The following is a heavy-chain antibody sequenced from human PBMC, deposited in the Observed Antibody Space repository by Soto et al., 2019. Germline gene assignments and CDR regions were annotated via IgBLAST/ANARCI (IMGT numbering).Heavy chain of an antibody. Sequence: QAQVVQSGAEVRKPGSSVKLSCKASEGTFNSYAIAWVRQAPGQGLEWMGGIIPYYNTLNYAQKFQDRVTITADDSTNTVYTELSSLRSDDTAVYFCASGASRWYPYFFESWAQGTLVTVSS. D-gene: IGHD6-13*01. CDR2: IIPYYNTL. CDR1: EGTFNSYA. J-gene: IGHJ4*02. V-gene: IGHV1-69*01. CDR3: ASGASRWYPYFFES.